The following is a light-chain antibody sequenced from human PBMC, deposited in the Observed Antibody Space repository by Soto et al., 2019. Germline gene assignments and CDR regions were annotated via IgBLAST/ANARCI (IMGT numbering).Light chain of an antibody. CDR1: QSISSW. J-gene: IGKJ4*01. CDR3: QQYKSYPLT. CDR2: KAS. V-gene: IGKV1-5*03. Sequence: DIPMTQSPSTLSASVGDRVTITCRASQSISSWLAWYQQKPGKAPKLLIYKASSLEGGVPSRFSGSGSGTEFTLTNSSLQPDDFATYYCQQYKSYPLTFGGGTKVEIK.